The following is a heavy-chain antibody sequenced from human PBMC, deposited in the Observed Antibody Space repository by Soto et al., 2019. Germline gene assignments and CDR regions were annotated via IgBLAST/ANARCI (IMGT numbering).Heavy chain of an antibody. CDR3: AISNDWYRPPDY. CDR1: GYTFTSDD. D-gene: IGHD3-9*01. V-gene: IGHV1-8*01. Sequence: VASVKVSCKTSGYTFTSDDINWVRQAPGQGLEWMGWMNPNSGKAGYAQRFQGRVTMARDTSISTAYMELSSLRSEDTAVYYCAISNDWYRPPDYWGQGTLVTVSS. CDR2: MNPNSGKA. J-gene: IGHJ4*02.